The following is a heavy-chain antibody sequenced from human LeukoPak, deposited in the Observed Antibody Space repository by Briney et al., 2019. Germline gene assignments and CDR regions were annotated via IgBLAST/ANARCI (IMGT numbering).Heavy chain of an antibody. Sequence: GASVKVSCKASGYTFTSYGISWVRQAPGQGLEWMGWISAYNGNTNYAQKLQGRVTMTTDTSTSAAYMELRSLRSDDTAVYYCARDGHSYYYYYYTDVWGKGTTVTISS. CDR1: GYTFTSYG. CDR3: ARDGHSYYYYYYTDV. J-gene: IGHJ6*03. D-gene: IGHD5-18*01. V-gene: IGHV1-18*01. CDR2: ISAYNGNT.